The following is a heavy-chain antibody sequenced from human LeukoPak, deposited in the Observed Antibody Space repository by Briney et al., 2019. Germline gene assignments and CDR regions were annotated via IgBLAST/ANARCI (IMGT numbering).Heavy chain of an antibody. CDR1: GGSISGYY. D-gene: IGHD6-6*01. CDR3: ARVGTIAARGIWFDP. CDR2: IYYSGST. V-gene: IGHV4-59*01. Sequence: PSETLSLTCTVSGGSISGYYWSWIRQPPGKGLEWIGYIYYSGSTNYNPSLKSRVTISVDTSKNQFSLKLSSVTAADTAVYYCARVGTIAARGIWFDPWGQGTLVTVSS. J-gene: IGHJ5*02.